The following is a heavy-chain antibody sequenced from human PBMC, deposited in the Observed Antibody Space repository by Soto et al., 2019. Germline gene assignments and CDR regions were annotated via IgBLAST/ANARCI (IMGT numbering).Heavy chain of an antibody. CDR3: AKGPLPQNTAEYFQH. J-gene: IGHJ1*01. CDR2: ISWNSGSI. CDR1: GFTFDDYA. V-gene: IGHV3-9*01. Sequence: GGSLRLSCAASGFTFDDYAMHWVRQAPGKGLEWVSGISWNSGSIGYADSVKGRFTISRDNAKNSLYLQMNSLRAEDTALYYCAKGPLPQNTAEYFQHWGQGTLVTVSS.